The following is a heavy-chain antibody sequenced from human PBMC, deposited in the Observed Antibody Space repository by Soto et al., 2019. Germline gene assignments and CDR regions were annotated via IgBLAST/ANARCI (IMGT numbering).Heavy chain of an antibody. Sequence: QVHLVQSGGEVKKPGASVKVSCKASGYTFVNHGISWVRQAPGQGLEWLGWISPSNGNTNYAQKFQGRVTMTTDPSTSTAYMELRSLRSDDTAVYYCARDQTKWLNAASDFWGQGTMVTVSS. CDR1: GYTFVNHG. J-gene: IGHJ3*01. V-gene: IGHV1-18*01. CDR3: ARDQTKWLNAASDF. D-gene: IGHD5-12*01. CDR2: ISPSNGNT.